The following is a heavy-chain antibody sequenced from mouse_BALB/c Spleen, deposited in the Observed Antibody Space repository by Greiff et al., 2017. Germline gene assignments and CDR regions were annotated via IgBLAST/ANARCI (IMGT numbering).Heavy chain of an antibody. CDR3: ARQRQLGLRGYFDY. CDR1: GFTFSSYA. J-gene: IGHJ2*01. Sequence: EVQLVESGGGLVKPGGSLKLSCAASGFTFSSYAMSWVRQTPEKRLEWVATISSGGSYTYYPDSVKGRFTISRDNAKNTLYLQMSSLRSEDTAMYYCARQRQLGLRGYFDYWGQGTTLTVSS. D-gene: IGHD3-2*01. V-gene: IGHV5-9-3*01. CDR2: ISSGGSYT.